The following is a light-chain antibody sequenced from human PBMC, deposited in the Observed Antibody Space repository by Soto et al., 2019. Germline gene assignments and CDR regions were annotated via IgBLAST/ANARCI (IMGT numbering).Light chain of an antibody. J-gene: IGKJ1*01. Sequence: DVVMTQSPLSLTVTVGQPASISCRSSQSRGYSDGNTYLSWFQQGPGQSPRRLIYQVSKRDSGVPDRFSGSGSGTDFTLKISRVEADYVGIYYCMQGTHWPKTFGQGTKVEIK. CDR3: MQGTHWPKT. CDR1: QSRGYSDGNTY. V-gene: IGKV2-30*01. CDR2: QVS.